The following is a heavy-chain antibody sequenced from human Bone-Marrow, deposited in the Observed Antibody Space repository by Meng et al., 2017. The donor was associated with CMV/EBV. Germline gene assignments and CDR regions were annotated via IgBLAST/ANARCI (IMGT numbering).Heavy chain of an antibody. V-gene: IGHV1-18*01. D-gene: IGHD3-16*01. Sequence: QVPLLQFGPEVKKPGAPVKVSCNASGYTFTSYGISLVRQAPGQGLEWMGWISAYNGNTNYAQKLQGRVTMTTDTSTSTAYMELRSLRSDDTAVYYCARDPYLGYFDYWGQGTLVTVSS. CDR2: ISAYNGNT. CDR3: ARDPYLGYFDY. J-gene: IGHJ4*02. CDR1: GYTFTSYG.